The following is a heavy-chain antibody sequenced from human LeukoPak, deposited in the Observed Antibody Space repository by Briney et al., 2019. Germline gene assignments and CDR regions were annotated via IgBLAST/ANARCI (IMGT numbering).Heavy chain of an antibody. Sequence: PSETLSLTCTVSGGSISSSSYYWGWIRQPPGKGLEWIGSIYYSGSTYYNPSLKSRVTISVDTSKNQFSLKLSSVTAADTAVYYCARHGGSGSSQKKYWYFDLWGRGTLVTVSS. CDR3: ARHGGSGSSQKKYWYFDL. J-gene: IGHJ2*01. CDR2: IYYSGST. V-gene: IGHV4-39*01. D-gene: IGHD3-10*01. CDR1: GGSISSSSYY.